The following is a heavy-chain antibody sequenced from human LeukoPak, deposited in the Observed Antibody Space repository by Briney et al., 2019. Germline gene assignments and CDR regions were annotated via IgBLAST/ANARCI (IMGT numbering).Heavy chain of an antibody. CDR1: GGSFSSYY. D-gene: IGHD1-26*01. V-gene: IGHV4-4*07. CDR3: ARDRLGATGHWRIDV. Sequence: SGTLSLTCTVSGGSFSSYYWTWMRQPAGKGLEWIGRIYNSGTTNYSPSLESRVTMSLDTSKNRFSLSLSSVTAADTAVYYCARDRLGATGHWRIDVWGRGTLVTVSS. J-gene: IGHJ2*01. CDR2: IYNSGTT.